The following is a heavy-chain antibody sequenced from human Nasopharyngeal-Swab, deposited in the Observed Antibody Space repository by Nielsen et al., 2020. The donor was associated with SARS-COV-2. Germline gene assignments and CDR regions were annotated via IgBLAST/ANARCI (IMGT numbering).Heavy chain of an antibody. J-gene: IGHJ2*01. Sequence: GESLKISCAASGFTFSTYRMNWVRQAPGKGLEWVSYISSSSSTTYYADSVKGRFTISRDNAKNSLYLQMNSLRDEDTAVYYCARDKDYGYFSSYWYFDLWGRGTLVTVSS. CDR1: GFTFSTYR. V-gene: IGHV3-48*02. CDR2: ISSSSSTT. CDR3: ARDKDYGYFSSYWYFDL. D-gene: IGHD4-17*01.